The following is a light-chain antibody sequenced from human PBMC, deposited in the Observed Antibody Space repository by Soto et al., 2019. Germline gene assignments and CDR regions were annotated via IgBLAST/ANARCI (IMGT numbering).Light chain of an antibody. V-gene: IGKV1-5*01. Sequence: DIQMTQSPSTLSASVGDRVTITCRASQSISSRLAWYQQKPGKAPKLLIYDASSLESGVPSRFSGSVSGTEFTLSISSLQPDDFATYYCQQYNSYSITFGQGTRLEIK. CDR1: QSISSR. CDR2: DAS. J-gene: IGKJ5*01. CDR3: QQYNSYSIT.